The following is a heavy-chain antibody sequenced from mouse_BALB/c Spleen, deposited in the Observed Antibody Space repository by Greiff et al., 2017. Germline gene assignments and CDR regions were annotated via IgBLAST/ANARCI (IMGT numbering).Heavy chain of an antibody. D-gene: IGHD1-1*01. J-gene: IGHJ1*01. CDR2: INPYNDGT. Sequence: VQLQQSGPELVKPGASVKMSCKASGYTFTSYVMHWVKQKPGQGLEWIGYINPYNDGTKYNEKFKGKATLTSDKSSSTAYMELSSLTSEDSAVYYCARGGDYYGSSVHWYFDVWGAGTTVTVSS. CDR3: ARGGDYYGSSVHWYFDV. V-gene: IGHV1-14*01. CDR1: GYTFTSYV.